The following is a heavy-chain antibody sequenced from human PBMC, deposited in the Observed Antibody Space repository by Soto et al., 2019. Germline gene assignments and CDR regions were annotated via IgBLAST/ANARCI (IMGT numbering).Heavy chain of an antibody. D-gene: IGHD3-10*01. CDR1: GFTFSSYA. J-gene: IGHJ4*02. CDR2: ISDSGGST. CDR3: AKGAGSDSGRC. Sequence: EVQLLESGGGLVQPGGSLRLSCATSGFTFSSYAMNWVRQAPGMGLEWVSAISDSGGSTYYADSVKGRFTISRDNSKNMLYLQMNSLRADDTAVYYCAKGAGSDSGRCWGQGTLVTVSS. V-gene: IGHV3-23*01.